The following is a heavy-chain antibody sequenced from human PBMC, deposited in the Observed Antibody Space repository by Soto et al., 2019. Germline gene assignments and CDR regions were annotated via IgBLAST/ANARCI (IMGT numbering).Heavy chain of an antibody. CDR2: MNPNSGNT. CDR3: AVVVVPAGHHYYYYYVDV. J-gene: IGHJ6*03. Sequence: GASVKVSCKASGYTFTSYDINWVRQATGQGLEWMGWMNPNSGNTGYAQKFQGRVTMTRNTSISTAYMELSSLRSEDTAVYYCAVVVVPAGHHYYYYYVDVWGKGTTVTVSS. D-gene: IGHD2-2*01. CDR1: GYTFTSYD. V-gene: IGHV1-8*01.